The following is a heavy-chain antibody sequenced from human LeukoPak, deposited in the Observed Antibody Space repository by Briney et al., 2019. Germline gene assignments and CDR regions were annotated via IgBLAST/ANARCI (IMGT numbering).Heavy chain of an antibody. J-gene: IGHJ4*02. V-gene: IGHV1-69*06. CDR3: ARLVRGVGYYFDY. Sequence: SVKVSCKASGGTFSSYAISWVRQAPGQGLEWMGGIIPIFGTANYAQKFQGRVTITADKSTSTAYMELSSLRSEDTAVYYCARLVRGVGYYFDYWGQGTLVTVSS. CDR1: GGTFSSYA. CDR2: IIPIFGTA. D-gene: IGHD3-10*01.